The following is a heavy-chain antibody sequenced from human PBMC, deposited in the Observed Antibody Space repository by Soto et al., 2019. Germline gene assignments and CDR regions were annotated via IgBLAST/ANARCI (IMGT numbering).Heavy chain of an antibody. CDR2: IWFDGSNE. V-gene: IGHV3-33*01. CDR1: GFTFSSYG. Sequence: QVQLVESGGGVVQPGRSLRLSCAASGFTFSSYGMHWVRQAPGKGLEWVAVIWFDGSNEYYVDSVRGRFTISRDNSKNTLYLQMNRLSAEDTAVYYCARDIGGRNTGFYIFDCWGQGTLVTVSS. CDR3: ARDIGGRNTGFYIFDC. J-gene: IGHJ4*02. D-gene: IGHD3-9*01.